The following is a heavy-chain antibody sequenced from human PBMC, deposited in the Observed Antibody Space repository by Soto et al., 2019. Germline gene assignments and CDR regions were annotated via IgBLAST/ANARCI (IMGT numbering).Heavy chain of an antibody. V-gene: IGHV3-15*01. Sequence: GGSLRLSCAASGFTFSNAWMSWVRQAPGKGLEWVGRIKSKTDGATTDYAAPVKGRFSISRDDSKNTLYLQVTSLKTEDTAVYYCAKDARPDAFWDFDYWGQG. CDR2: IKSKTDGATT. CDR1: GFTFSNAW. J-gene: IGHJ4*02. CDR3: AKDARPDAFWDFDY. D-gene: IGHD2-2*01.